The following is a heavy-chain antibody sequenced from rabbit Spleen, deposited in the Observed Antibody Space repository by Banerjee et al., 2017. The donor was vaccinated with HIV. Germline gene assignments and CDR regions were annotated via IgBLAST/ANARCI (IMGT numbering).Heavy chain of an antibody. CDR3: GRDTRIIFSSSAMAL. V-gene: IGHV1S40*01. D-gene: IGHD6-1*01. Sequence: QSLEESGGDLVKPGASLTLTCTASGVSFSANSYICWVRQAPGKGLEWIACIYAGSSGFTYSASGAKARSPTPKPPSTTVPLKMPSLTAANTPPFFCGRDTRIIFSSSAMALW. CDR1: GVSFSANSY. J-gene: IGHJ6*01. CDR2: IYAGSSGFT.